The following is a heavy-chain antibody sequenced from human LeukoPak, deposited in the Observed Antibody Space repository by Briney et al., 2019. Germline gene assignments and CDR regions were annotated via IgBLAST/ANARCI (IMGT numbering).Heavy chain of an antibody. J-gene: IGHJ4*02. Sequence: ASVRVSCKASGGTFSSYAISWVRQAPGQGLEWMGRIIPIFGTANYAHTVQGRVTITTDESTTTAYMELSSLRSKDTAVYYCARNLSGYYDILTGPYFDYWGQGTLVTVSS. V-gene: IGHV1-69*05. CDR2: IIPIFGTA. D-gene: IGHD3-9*01. CDR3: ARNLSGYYDILTGPYFDY. CDR1: GGTFSSYA.